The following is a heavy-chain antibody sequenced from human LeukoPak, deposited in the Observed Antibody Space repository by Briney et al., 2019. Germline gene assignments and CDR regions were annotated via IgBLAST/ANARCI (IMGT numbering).Heavy chain of an antibody. J-gene: IGHJ6*03. CDR1: GGSISSYY. CDR3: ARDGPLQLWYFYHYYMDV. CDR2: IYTSGST. Sequence: TSSETLSLTCTVSGGSISSYYWSWIRQPAGKGLEWIGRIYTSGSTNYNPSLKSRVTMSVDTSKNQFSLKLSSVTAADTAVYYCARDGPLQLWYFYHYYMDVWGKGTTVTVSS. D-gene: IGHD5-18*01. V-gene: IGHV4-4*07.